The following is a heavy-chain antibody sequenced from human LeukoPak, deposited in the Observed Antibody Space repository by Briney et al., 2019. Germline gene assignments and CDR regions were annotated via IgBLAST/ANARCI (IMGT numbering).Heavy chain of an antibody. J-gene: IGHJ3*02. D-gene: IGHD2-2*01. Sequence: SETLSLTCTVSGGSISSYYWSWIRQPPGKGLEWIGYIYYSGSTKYNPSLKSRVTISVDTSKNQFSLKLSSVTAADTAVYYCARGLIVVVPAAMGDAFDIWGQGTMVTVSS. CDR2: IYYSGST. V-gene: IGHV4-59*08. CDR3: ARGLIVVVPAAMGDAFDI. CDR1: GGSISSYY.